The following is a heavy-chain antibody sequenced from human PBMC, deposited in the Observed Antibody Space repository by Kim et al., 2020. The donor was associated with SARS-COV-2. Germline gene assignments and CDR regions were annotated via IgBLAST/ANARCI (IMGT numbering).Heavy chain of an antibody. CDR2: ISFDGRTK. CDR3: ANMQY. Sequence: ISFDGRTKGYTGTVKGRFTSSRDHSKNTVYLQMNSLRIEDTAVYYCANMQYWGQGTLVSVSS. D-gene: IGHD2-2*01. V-gene: IGHV3-30*18. J-gene: IGHJ4*02.